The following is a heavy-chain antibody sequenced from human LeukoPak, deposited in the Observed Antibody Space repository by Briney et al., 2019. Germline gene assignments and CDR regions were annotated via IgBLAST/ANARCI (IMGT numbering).Heavy chain of an antibody. Sequence: GGSLRLSCAASGFTFSSYWMSWVRQTPGKGLEWVANIKQDGSERYYVDSVKGRFTISRDSAKNSLYLQMNSLRAEDTAVYYCARLQILGYCSSATCYGYFDYWGQGTLVTVSS. J-gene: IGHJ4*02. CDR2: IKQDGSER. CDR1: GFTFSSYW. D-gene: IGHD2-2*01. CDR3: ARLQILGYCSSATCYGYFDY. V-gene: IGHV3-7*05.